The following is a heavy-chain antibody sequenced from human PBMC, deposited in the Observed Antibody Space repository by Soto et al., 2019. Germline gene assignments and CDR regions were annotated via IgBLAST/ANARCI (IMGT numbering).Heavy chain of an antibody. CDR3: ARARAIAAAGISWFDP. CDR2: INSDGSST. V-gene: IGHV3-74*01. D-gene: IGHD6-13*01. CDR1: GFTCSSYW. J-gene: IGHJ5*02. Sequence: EVKLVESGGGLVQPGGSLRLSCAASGFTCSSYWMHWVRQAPGKGLVWVSRINSDGSSTSYADSVKGRFTISRDNAKNTLYLQMNSLRAEDTAVYYCARARAIAAAGISWFDPWGQGTLVTVSS.